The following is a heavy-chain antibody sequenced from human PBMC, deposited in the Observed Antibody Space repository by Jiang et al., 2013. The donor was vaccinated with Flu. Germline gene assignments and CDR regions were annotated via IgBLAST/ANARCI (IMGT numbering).Heavy chain of an antibody. CDR2: IIPILGIA. V-gene: IGHV1-69*04. CDR3: ARGAVVVVAATLRNQYSYGPRGEFDY. Sequence: VSCKASGGTFSSYAISWVRQAPGQGLEWMGRIIPILGIANYAQKFQGRVTITADKSTSTAYMELSSLRSEDTAVYYCARGAVVVVAATLRNQYSYGPRGEFDYWGQGTLVTVSS. D-gene: IGHD2-15*01. J-gene: IGHJ4*02. CDR1: GGTFSSYA.